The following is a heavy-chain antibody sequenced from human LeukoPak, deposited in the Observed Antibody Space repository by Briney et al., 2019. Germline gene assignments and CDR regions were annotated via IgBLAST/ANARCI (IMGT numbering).Heavy chain of an antibody. J-gene: IGHJ4*02. CDR3: ARDKVEGSENFDY. D-gene: IGHD3-10*01. V-gene: IGHV3-21*01. Sequence: GGSLRLSCAASGFTFSSYSMNWVRQAPGKELEWVSSISSSSSYIYYADSVKGRFTISRDNAKNPLYLQMNSLRAEDTAVYYCARDKVEGSENFDYWGQGTLVAVSS. CDR1: GFTFSSYS. CDR2: ISSSSSYI.